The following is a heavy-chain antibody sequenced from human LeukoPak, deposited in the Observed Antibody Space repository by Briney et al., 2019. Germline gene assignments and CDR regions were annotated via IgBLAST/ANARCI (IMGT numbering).Heavy chain of an antibody. Sequence: TGGSLRLSCAASGFTFSSYSMNWVRQAPGKGLEWVSSISSSSSYIYHADSVKGRFTISRDNAKNSLYLQMNSLRAEDTAVYYCARDLLYGDYYYGMDVWGQGTTVTVSS. V-gene: IGHV3-21*01. D-gene: IGHD4-17*01. CDR1: GFTFSSYS. CDR3: ARDLLYGDYYYGMDV. CDR2: ISSSSSYI. J-gene: IGHJ6*02.